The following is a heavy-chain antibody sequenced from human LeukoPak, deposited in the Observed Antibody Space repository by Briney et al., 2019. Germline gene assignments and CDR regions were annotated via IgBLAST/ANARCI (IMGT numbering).Heavy chain of an antibody. CDR2: IWYDGSNK. CDR1: GFTFSSYG. CDR3: ARDSSGDYAERYFDY. V-gene: IGHV3-33*01. D-gene: IGHD4-17*01. J-gene: IGHJ4*02. Sequence: GRSLRLSCAASGFTFSSYGMHWVRQAPGKGLEWVAVIWYDGSNKYYADSVKGRFTISRDNSKNTLYLQMNSLRAEDTAVYYCARDSSGDYAERYFDYWGQGTLVTVSS.